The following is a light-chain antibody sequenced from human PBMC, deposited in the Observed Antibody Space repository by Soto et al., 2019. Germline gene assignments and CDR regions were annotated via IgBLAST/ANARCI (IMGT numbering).Light chain of an antibody. Sequence: EIVMTQSPATLSVSPGERATLSCRASQSVSSNLAWYQQKPGQAPRLLIYGASTRATGIPARFSASGSGTDFTLTVNSLQSEDIAVYYCQQYHNWPVTFGGGTRLEIK. CDR1: QSVSSN. CDR3: QQYHNWPVT. CDR2: GAS. V-gene: IGKV3-15*01. J-gene: IGKJ5*01.